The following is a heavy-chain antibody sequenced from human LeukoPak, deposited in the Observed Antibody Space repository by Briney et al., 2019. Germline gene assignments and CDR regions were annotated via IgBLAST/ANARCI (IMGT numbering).Heavy chain of an antibody. CDR1: GGSISSYY. V-gene: IGHV4-4*07. J-gene: IGHJ6*03. D-gene: IGHD3-10*01. CDR2: IYTSGST. Sequence: SETLSLTCTVSGGSISSYYWSWIRQPAGKGLEWIGRIYTSGSTNYNPSPKSRVTMSVDTSKNQFSLKLSSVTAADTAVYYCARVKVEGSGSYYTNVYYYYMDVWGKGTTVTISS. CDR3: ARVKVEGSGSYYTNVYYYYMDV.